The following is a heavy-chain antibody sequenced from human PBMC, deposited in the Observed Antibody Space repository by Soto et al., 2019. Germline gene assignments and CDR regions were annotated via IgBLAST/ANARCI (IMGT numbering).Heavy chain of an antibody. V-gene: IGHV3-23*01. CDR2: ISGSGGTT. CDR1: GFTFSSYA. Sequence: GGSLRLSCAASGFTFSSYAMSWVRQAPGKGLEWVSAISGSGGTTYYADSVKGRFTISRDNSKNTLYLQMNSLRAEDTAVYYCAKDFLEATGTQGYFQHWGQGTLVTASS. CDR3: AKDFLEATGTQGYFQH. D-gene: IGHD3-9*01. J-gene: IGHJ1*01.